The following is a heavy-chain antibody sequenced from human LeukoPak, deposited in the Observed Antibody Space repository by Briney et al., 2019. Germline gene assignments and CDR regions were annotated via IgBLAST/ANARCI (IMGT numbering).Heavy chain of an antibody. J-gene: IGHJ5*01. CDR2: IKQDGNEK. CDR1: GFTFSDYW. D-gene: IGHD4-17*01. V-gene: IGHV3-7*01. CDR3: AKDGYGDYDRDYNWFDP. Sequence: PGGSLTLSCAASGFTFSDYWMHWVRQAPGKGLEWVANIKQDGNEKYYADSVKGRFTISRDNAKNSVYLQMNSLRAEDTAVYYCAKDGYGDYDRDYNWFDPWGQGTLVTVSS.